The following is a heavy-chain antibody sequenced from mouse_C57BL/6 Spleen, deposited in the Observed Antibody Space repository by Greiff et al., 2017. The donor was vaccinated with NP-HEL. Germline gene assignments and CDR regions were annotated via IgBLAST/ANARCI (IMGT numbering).Heavy chain of an antibody. J-gene: IGHJ1*03. CDR3: ARNYDGSSPDWYFDV. CDR2: IDPSDSYT. CDR1: GYTFTSYW. Sequence: QVQLQQPGAELVKPGASVKLSCKASGYTFTSYWMQWVKQRPGQGLEWIGEIDPSDSYTNYNQKFKGKATLTVDTSSSTAYMQLNSLTSEDSAGYYGARNYDGSSPDWYFDVWGTGTTVTVSS. D-gene: IGHD1-1*01. V-gene: IGHV1-50*01.